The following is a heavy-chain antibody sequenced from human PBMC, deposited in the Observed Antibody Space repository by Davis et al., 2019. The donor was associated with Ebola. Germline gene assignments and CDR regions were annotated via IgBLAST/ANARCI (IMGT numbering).Heavy chain of an antibody. J-gene: IGHJ6*02. CDR3: ARDCTGGVCYYGMDV. CDR2: IYYSGST. Sequence: PSETLSLTCTVSGGSISSHYWSWIRQPPGKGLEWIGYIYYSGSTNYNPSLKSRVTISVDTSKNQFSLKLSSVTAADTAVYYCARDCTGGVCYYGMDVWGQGTTVTVSS. D-gene: IGHD2-8*02. CDR1: GGSISSHY. V-gene: IGHV4-59*11.